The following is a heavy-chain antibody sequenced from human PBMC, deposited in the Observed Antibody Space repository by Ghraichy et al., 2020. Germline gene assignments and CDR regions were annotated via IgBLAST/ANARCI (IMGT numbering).Heavy chain of an antibody. CDR1: GYTFTSYD. V-gene: IGHV1-8*01. CDR3: ARRNVPAAPSHYYYYYMDV. Sequence: ASVKVSCKASGYTFTSYDINWVRQATGQGLEWMGWMNPNSGNTGYAQKFQGRVTMTRNTSISTAYMELSSLRSEDTAVYYCARRNVPAAPSHYYYYYMDVWGKGTTVTVSS. D-gene: IGHD2-2*01. CDR2: MNPNSGNT. J-gene: IGHJ6*03.